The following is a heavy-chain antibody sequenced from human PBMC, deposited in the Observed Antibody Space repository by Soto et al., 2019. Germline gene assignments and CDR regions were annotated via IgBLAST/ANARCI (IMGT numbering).Heavy chain of an antibody. CDR3: ARANDITPSE. V-gene: IGHV4-4*07. Sequence: QVQLQESGPGLVKPSETLSLTCSVSGGSISSYYWTWIRQPAGKGLEWIGRIHTSGSTNYNPSLKSRVTMSVDTSKKQFSLKVSSVTAADTAVYYCARANDITPSEWGQGTLVTVSS. CDR2: IHTSGST. J-gene: IGHJ4*02. CDR1: GGSISSYY.